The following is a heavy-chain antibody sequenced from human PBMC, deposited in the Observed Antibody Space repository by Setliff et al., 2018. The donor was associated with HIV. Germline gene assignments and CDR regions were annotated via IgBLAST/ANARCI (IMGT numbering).Heavy chain of an antibody. CDR2: IYHSGST. V-gene: IGHV4-38-2*02. CDR1: GYSISSGYY. Sequence: KTSETLSLTCTVSGYSISSGYYWGWIRQPPGKGLEWIGSIYHSGSTYYNPSLKSRVTISVDTSKNQFSLKLSSVTAADTAVYYCAREAHSSGWYKQVRWGQGTLVTVPQ. D-gene: IGHD6-19*01. CDR3: AREAHSSGWYKQVR. J-gene: IGHJ4*02.